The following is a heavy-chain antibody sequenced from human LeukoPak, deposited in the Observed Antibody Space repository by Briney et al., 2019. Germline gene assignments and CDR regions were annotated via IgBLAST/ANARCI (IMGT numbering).Heavy chain of an antibody. Sequence: EASVKVSCKASGGTFSSYAISWVRQAPGQGLEWMGGIIPIFGTANYAQKFQGRVTITADESTSTAYMELSSLRSEDTAVYYCARLGGGDRVDYWGQGTLVTVSS. V-gene: IGHV1-69*01. CDR3: ARLGGGDRVDY. D-gene: IGHD2-21*02. CDR2: IIPIFGTA. J-gene: IGHJ4*02. CDR1: GGTFSSYA.